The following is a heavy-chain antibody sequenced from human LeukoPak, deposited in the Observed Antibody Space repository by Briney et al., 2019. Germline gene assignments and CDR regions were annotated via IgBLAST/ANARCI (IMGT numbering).Heavy chain of an antibody. Sequence: PSETLSLTCTVSGGSISSGGYYGRCIRQPPGKGLEWIGYIYHSGSTYYHPSLKSRVTISVDRYKNQFSLQLSSVTAADTAVYYCARGGDYYSNFYFDYWGQGTQVTVSS. J-gene: IGHJ4*02. CDR2: IYHSGST. CDR3: ARGGDYYSNFYFDY. V-gene: IGHV4-30-2*01. D-gene: IGHD4-11*01. CDR1: GGSISSGGYY.